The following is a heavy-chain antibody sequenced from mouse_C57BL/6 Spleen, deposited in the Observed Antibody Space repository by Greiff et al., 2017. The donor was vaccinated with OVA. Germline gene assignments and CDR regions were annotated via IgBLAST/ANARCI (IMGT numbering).Heavy chain of an antibody. CDR1: GYAFTNYL. J-gene: IGHJ2*01. Sequence: VQLQQSGAELVRPGTSVKVSCKASGYAFTNYLIEWVQQRPGQGLEWIGVINPGSGGTNYNEKFKGKATLTADKSSSTAYLQLSSLTSEDSAVYFWARNCGRGFYYFDYWGQGTTLTVSS. CDR2: INPGSGGT. V-gene: IGHV1-54*01. CDR3: ARNCGRGFYYFDY. D-gene: IGHD1-1*01.